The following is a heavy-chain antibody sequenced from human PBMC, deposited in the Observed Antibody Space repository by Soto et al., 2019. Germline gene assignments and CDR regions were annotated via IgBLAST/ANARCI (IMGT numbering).Heavy chain of an antibody. CDR3: ARREIQGPIDY. CDR1: GYSISSSNW. Sequence: QVQLQELGPGLVKPSDTLSLTCAVSGYSISSSNWWGWIRQPPGKGLEWIGYIYYSGTTYYNPSLKSRVTMSVDTSKNQFSLKLTSVTAMDTAVYYCARREIQGPIDYWGQGTLVTVSS. CDR2: IYYSGTT. V-gene: IGHV4-28*01. J-gene: IGHJ4*02. D-gene: IGHD1-26*01.